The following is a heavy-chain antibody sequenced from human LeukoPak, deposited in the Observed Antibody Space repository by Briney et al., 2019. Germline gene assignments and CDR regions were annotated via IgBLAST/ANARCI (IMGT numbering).Heavy chain of an antibody. CDR1: GYTFTGYY. CDR3: ARRRSVAANLDY. D-gene: IGHD2-21*02. Sequence: GASVKVSCKASGYTFTGYYMHWVRQAPGQGLEWMGWINPNSGGTNCAQKFQGRVTMTRDTSISTAYMELSRLRSDDTAVYYCARRRSVAANLDYWGQGTLVTVSS. V-gene: IGHV1-2*02. CDR2: INPNSGGT. J-gene: IGHJ4*02.